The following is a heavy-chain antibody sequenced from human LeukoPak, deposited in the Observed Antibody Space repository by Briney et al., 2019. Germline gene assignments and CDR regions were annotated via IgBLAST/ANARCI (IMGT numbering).Heavy chain of an antibody. CDR2: ISGYNGNI. V-gene: IGHV1-18*01. J-gene: IGHJ4*02. CDR1: GYTFTTYG. D-gene: IGHD3-10*01. Sequence: ASVKVPCKASGYTFTTYGISWVRQAPGQGLEWMGWISGYNGNINYAQKFQGRITMTTETSTSTAYMELRSLRSDDTAVYYCARSDISIVRGAMVWGQGTLVIVSS. CDR3: ARSDISIVRGAMV.